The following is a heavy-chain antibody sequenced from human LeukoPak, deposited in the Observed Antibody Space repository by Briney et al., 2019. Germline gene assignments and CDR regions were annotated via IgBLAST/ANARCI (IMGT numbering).Heavy chain of an antibody. J-gene: IGHJ4*02. CDR3: SSGNYDSSGYYWY. CDR1: GGTFSGSA. Sequence: SVKVSCKASGGTFSGSAISWVRQAPGQGLEWMGRIIPILGIANYAQKFQGRVTITADRSTSTAYMELSSLRSEDTAVYYCSSGNYDSSGYYWYWGQGTLVTVSS. V-gene: IGHV1-69*04. CDR2: IIPILGIA. D-gene: IGHD3-22*01.